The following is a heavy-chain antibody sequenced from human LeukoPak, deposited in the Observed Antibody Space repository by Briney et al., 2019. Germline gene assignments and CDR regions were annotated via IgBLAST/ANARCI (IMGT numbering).Heavy chain of an antibody. Sequence: SQTLSLNCTVSGGSISSGGYYWSWICQHPGKGLEWIGYIYYSGSTYYNPSLKSRVTISVDTSKNQFSLKLSSVTAADTAVYYCARGVLLWFGESNWFDPWGQGTLVTVSS. J-gene: IGHJ5*02. CDR1: GGSISSGGYY. CDR3: ARGVLLWFGESNWFDP. D-gene: IGHD3-10*01. V-gene: IGHV4-31*03. CDR2: IYYSGST.